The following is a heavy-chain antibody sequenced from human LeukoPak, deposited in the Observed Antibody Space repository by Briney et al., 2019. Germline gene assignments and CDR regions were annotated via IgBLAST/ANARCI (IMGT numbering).Heavy chain of an antibody. CDR2: IDTNTGNP. J-gene: IGHJ3*01. CDR1: GYTFTTNYA. D-gene: IGHD4-17*01. CDR3: ARDGYGDDAFDF. Sequence: ASVKVSCKASGYTFTTNYAMNWVRQAPGQGLEWMGWIDTNTGNPTYAQGFTGRFAFSLDTSVSTAYLQISSLKAEDTAVYYCARDGYGDDAFDFWGQGTMVTVSS. V-gene: IGHV7-4-1*02.